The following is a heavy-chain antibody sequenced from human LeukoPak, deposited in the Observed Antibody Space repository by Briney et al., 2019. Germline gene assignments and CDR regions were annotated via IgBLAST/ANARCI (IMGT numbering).Heavy chain of an antibody. CDR2: TYYRSKWYN. CDR1: GDSVSSDSAA. Sequence: SQTLSLTCAISGDSVSSDSAAWNWIRQSPSRGVEWLGSTYYRSKWYNEYAVSMESRLNINPDTSKNQFSLQLNSVTPEDTAVYYCARDRCSGGSCSSATWGQGTLVTVSS. V-gene: IGHV6-1*01. J-gene: IGHJ5*02. CDR3: ARDRCSGGSCSSAT. D-gene: IGHD2-15*01.